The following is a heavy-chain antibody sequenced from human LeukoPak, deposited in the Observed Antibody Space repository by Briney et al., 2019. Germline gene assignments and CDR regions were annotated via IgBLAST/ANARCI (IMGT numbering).Heavy chain of an antibody. Sequence: GGSLRLSCAASGFTFSSYSMNWVRQAPGKGLEWVSSISSSSSYIYYADSVKGRFTISRDNAKNSLYLQMNSLRAEDTAVYYCARDRGGSGLHTGLAIFGGAGAGYVWGKGTTVTVSS. CDR1: GFTFSSYS. J-gene: IGHJ6*04. CDR3: ARDRGGSGLHTGLAIFGGAGAGYV. D-gene: IGHD3-3*01. V-gene: IGHV3-21*01. CDR2: ISSSSSYI.